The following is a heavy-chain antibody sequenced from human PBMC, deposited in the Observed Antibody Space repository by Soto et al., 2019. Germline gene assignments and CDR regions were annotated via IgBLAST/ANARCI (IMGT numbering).Heavy chain of an antibody. CDR2: IWYGGSNK. D-gene: IGHD6-13*01. CDR1: GFTLSSYG. CDR3: ARTPRGPGDTAAGTGGTYFDY. Sequence: GSLRPPFAAFGFTLSSYGMHRVRPAPGKGPEGVAGIWYGGSNKYYADSVKGRFTISRANSKNTLYLQMNSLRAEDTAVYYCARTPRGPGDTAAGTGGTYFDYWGQGTLVTVSS. V-gene: IGHV3-33*08. J-gene: IGHJ4*02.